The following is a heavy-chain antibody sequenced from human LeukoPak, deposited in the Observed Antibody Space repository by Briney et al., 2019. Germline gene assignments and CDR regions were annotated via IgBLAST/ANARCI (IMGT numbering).Heavy chain of an antibody. V-gene: IGHV4-59*01. CDR2: IYYSGST. CDR3: ARGNDILTGYFNWFDP. D-gene: IGHD3-9*01. Sequence: PSETLSLTCTVSGGSISSYYWSWIRQPPGKGLEWIGYIYYSGSTNYNPSLKSRVTISVDTSKNQFSLKLSSVTDADPAVYYCARGNDILTGYFNWFDPWGQGTLVTVSS. CDR1: GGSISSYY. J-gene: IGHJ5*02.